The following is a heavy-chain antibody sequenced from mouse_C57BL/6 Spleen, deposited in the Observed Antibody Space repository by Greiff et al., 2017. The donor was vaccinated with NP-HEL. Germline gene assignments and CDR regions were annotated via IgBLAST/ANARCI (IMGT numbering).Heavy chain of an antibody. CDR1: GYTFTSYW. V-gene: IGHV1-5*01. Sequence: VQLQQSGTVLARPGASVKMSCKTSGYTFTSYWMHWVKQRPGQGLEWIGAIYPGNSDTSYNQKFKGKAKLTAVTSASTAYMELSSLTNEDSAVYYCTRKVIYDGYYGAMDYWGQGTSVTVSS. CDR3: TRKVIYDGYYGAMDY. D-gene: IGHD2-3*01. CDR2: IYPGNSDT. J-gene: IGHJ4*01.